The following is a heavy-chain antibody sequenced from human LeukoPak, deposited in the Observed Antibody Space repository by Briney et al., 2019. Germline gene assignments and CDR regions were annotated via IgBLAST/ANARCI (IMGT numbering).Heavy chain of an antibody. V-gene: IGHV1-69*04. D-gene: IGHD6-19*01. CDR3: ASGKFGWAGMGGPENDY. Sequence: ASVKVSCKASGGTFSSYAISWVRQAPGQGLEWMGRIIPILGTANYAQKFQGRVTITADKSTSTAYMELSSLRSEDTAVYYCASGKFGWAGMGGPENDYWGQGTLVTVSS. CDR2: IIPILGTA. J-gene: IGHJ4*02. CDR1: GGTFSSYA.